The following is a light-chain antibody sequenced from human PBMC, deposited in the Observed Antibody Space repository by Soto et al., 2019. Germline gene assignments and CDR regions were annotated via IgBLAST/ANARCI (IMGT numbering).Light chain of an antibody. CDR2: GAS. V-gene: IGKV3-15*01. J-gene: IGKJ2*01. CDR3: QQYGDWPPET. CDR1: QSVSRN. Sequence: EVVLTQSPATLSVSPGDRATLSCRASQSVSRNLAWYQQKPGQAPRRLIYGASTRATGVPARFSGSGSATEFTLSISSLQSEDVAVYYCQQYGDWPPETFGQGTKVEI.